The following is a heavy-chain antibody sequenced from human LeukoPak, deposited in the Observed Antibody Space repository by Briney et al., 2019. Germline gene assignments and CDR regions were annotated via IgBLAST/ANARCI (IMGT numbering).Heavy chain of an antibody. J-gene: IGHJ4*02. Sequence: GGSLRLSRAASGFTFSSYGMHWVRQAPGKGLEWVAVISYDGSNKYYADSVKGRFTISRDNSKNTLYLQMNSLRAEDTAVYYCAKDNERGYSYANTVGYWGQGTLVTVSS. D-gene: IGHD5-18*01. CDR3: AKDNERGYSYANTVGY. V-gene: IGHV3-30*18. CDR1: GFTFSSYG. CDR2: ISYDGSNK.